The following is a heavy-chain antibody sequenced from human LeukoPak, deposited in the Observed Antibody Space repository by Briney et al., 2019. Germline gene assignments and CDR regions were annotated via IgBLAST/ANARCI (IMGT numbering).Heavy chain of an antibody. CDR2: IYSGGST. CDR3: AREMYCSGGSCYGDAFDI. D-gene: IGHD2-15*01. CDR1: GFTVSNKY. J-gene: IGHJ3*02. V-gene: IGHV3-66*01. Sequence: GGSLRLSCAASGFTVSNKYMSWVRQAPGRGLEWVSVIYSGGSTYYADSVKGRFSISRDKSKNTLYLQMNSLRAEDTALYYCAREMYCSGGSCYGDAFDIWGQGPMVTVSS.